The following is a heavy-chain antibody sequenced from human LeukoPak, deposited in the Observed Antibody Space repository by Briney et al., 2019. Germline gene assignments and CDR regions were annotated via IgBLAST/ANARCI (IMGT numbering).Heavy chain of an antibody. J-gene: IGHJ3*02. CDR2: INPNGGGT. CDR3: ARDTGIAAAGTARAFDI. D-gene: IGHD6-13*01. Sequence: GASVKVSCKASGYTFTDYYIHWVRQAPGQGLEWMGWINPNGGGTKYVQKFQGRVTMTRDTSTTTAFMEVSRLTSDDTAVYFCARDTGIAAAGTARAFDIWGQGTMVTVSS. V-gene: IGHV1-2*02. CDR1: GYTFTDYY.